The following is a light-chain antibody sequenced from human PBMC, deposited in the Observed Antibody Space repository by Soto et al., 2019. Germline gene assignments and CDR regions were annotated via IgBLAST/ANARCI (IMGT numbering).Light chain of an antibody. J-gene: IGKJ1*01. CDR1: QNIRRW. Sequence: DRVTITCRASQNIRRWLAWYQQKPARAPTLLISDASILKSGVPSRFSGSGSGTEFTLTISSLQPDDFTPYYCQLWASPPCTSGHRTK. V-gene: IGKV1-5*01. CDR3: QLWASPPCT. CDR2: DAS.